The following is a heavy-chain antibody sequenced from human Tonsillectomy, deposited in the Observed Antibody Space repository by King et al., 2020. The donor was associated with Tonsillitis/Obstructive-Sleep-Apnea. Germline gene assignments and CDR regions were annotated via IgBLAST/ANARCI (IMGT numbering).Heavy chain of an antibody. Sequence: QLVQSGAEVQKPGASVKVSCKASGYTFTGYYVHWVRQAPGQGLEWMGWINPNTGDTNYAQKFQGRVTMTRVTSIITAYMELSRLRYDDTAVYYCARGGNGLYGMDVWGQGTTLTVSS. V-gene: IGHV1-2*02. CDR2: INPNTGDT. J-gene: IGHJ6*02. CDR3: ARGGNGLYGMDV. CDR1: GYTFTGYY. D-gene: IGHD4-23*01.